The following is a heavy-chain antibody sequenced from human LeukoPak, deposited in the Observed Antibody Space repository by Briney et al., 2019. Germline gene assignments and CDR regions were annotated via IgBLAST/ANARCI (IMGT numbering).Heavy chain of an antibody. CDR3: ARHPTYYSMVRFDP. J-gene: IGHJ5*02. D-gene: IGHD3-10*01. CDR2: IYYSGST. CDR1: GGSISSSSYY. V-gene: IGHV4-39*01. Sequence: SETLSLTCTVSGGSISSSSYYWGWIRQPPGKGLEWIGSIYYSGSTYYNPSLKSRVTISVDTSKNQFSLKLSSVTAADTAVYYCARHPTYYSMVRFDPWGQGTLVTVSS.